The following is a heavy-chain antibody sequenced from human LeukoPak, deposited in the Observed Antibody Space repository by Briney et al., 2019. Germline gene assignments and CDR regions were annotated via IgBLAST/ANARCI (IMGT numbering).Heavy chain of an antibody. CDR3: AREDSSSWYDY. D-gene: IGHD6-13*01. V-gene: IGHV1-69*05. Sequence: SVKVSCKASGGTFSSYAISWVRQAHGQGLEWVGGIIPIFGTANYAQKFQGRVTITTDESTSKAYMELSSLRSEDTAVYYCAREDSSSWYDYWGQGTLVTVSS. CDR2: IIPIFGTA. J-gene: IGHJ4*02. CDR1: GGTFSSYA.